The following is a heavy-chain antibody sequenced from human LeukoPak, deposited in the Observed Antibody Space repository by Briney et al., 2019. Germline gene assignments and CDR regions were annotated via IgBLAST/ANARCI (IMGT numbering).Heavy chain of an antibody. V-gene: IGHV3-7*03. CDR1: TFTFNGYR. CDR2: IDQDGSET. CDR3: TRSRDYDVWAGYEDSYSYVMDI. Sequence: GGSLRLSCVASTFTFNGYRMSLVRQTRKGLEWVATIDQDGSETYYLDSVKGRFFISKDLVKNSVFLQMNSLRPEDTALYYCTRSRDYDVWAGYEDSYSYVMDIWGQGTAVTVSS. J-gene: IGHJ6*02. D-gene: IGHD3/OR15-3a*01.